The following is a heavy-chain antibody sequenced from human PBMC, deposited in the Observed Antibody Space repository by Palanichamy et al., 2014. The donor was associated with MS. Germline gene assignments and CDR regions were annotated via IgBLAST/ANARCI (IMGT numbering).Heavy chain of an antibody. CDR1: GFTFSHHG. D-gene: IGHD6-13*01. CDR3: AKSSLGFRPGMAAAGFFQH. Sequence: QVRLVESGGDVVQPGRSLRLSCSASGFTFSHHGFYWVRQTPGRGLEWLADISYGGDEKFYADSVKGRFTISRDNSKDTVYLQMDSLRDDDTGIYYCAKSSLGFRPGMAAAGFFQHWGLGTLVTVSS. CDR2: ISYGGDEK. J-gene: IGHJ1*01. V-gene: IGHV3-30*18.